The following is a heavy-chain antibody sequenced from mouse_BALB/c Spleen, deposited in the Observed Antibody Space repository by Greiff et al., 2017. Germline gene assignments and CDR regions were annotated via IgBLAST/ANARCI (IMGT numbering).Heavy chain of an antibody. Sequence: QVQLQQSGPELVKPGASVRISCKASGYTFTSYYIHWVKQRPGQGLEWIGWIYPGNVNTKYNEKFKGKATLTADKSSSTAYMQLSSLTSEDSAVYFCARPYYDYAAWFAYWGQGTLVTVSA. V-gene: IGHV1S56*01. D-gene: IGHD2-4*01. CDR1: GYTFTSYY. J-gene: IGHJ3*01. CDR2: IYPGNVNT. CDR3: ARPYYDYAAWFAY.